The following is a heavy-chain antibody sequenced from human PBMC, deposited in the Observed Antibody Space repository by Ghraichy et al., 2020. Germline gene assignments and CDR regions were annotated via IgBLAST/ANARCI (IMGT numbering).Heavy chain of an antibody. CDR1: GFSFEDHT. V-gene: IGHV3-43*01. Sequence: GGSLRLSCAGSGFSFEDHTMQWVRQAPGKGLEWVSLISWDGGSTYYTDSVKGRFTISRDNSKNFLYLQMSSLRTEDTAFYYCARENSYTGDYIYFDYWGRGTLVTVSS. CDR3: ARENSYTGDYIYFDY. J-gene: IGHJ4*01. CDR2: ISWDGGST. D-gene: IGHD7-27*01.